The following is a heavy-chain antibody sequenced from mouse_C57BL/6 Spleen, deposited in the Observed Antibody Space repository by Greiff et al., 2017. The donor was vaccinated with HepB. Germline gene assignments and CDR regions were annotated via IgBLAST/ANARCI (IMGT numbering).Heavy chain of an antibody. CDR2: ISYDGSN. D-gene: IGHD2-3*01. CDR1: GYSITSGYY. J-gene: IGHJ2*01. V-gene: IGHV3-6*01. CDR3: ARDDSMGWLGGFDY. Sequence: VQLKESGPGLVKPSQSLSLTCSVTGYSITSGYYWNWIRQFPGNKLEWMGYISYDGSNNYNPSLKNRISITRDTSKNQFFLKLNSVTTEDTATYYCARDDSMGWLGGFDYWGQGTTLTVSS.